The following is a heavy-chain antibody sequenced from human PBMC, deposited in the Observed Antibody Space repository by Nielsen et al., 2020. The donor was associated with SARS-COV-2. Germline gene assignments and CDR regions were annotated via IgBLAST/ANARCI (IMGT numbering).Heavy chain of an antibody. J-gene: IGHJ4*02. V-gene: IGHV3-74*01. CDR2: INSDGSST. CDR1: GFTFSSYW. D-gene: IGHD2-2*01. Sequence: GESLKISCAASGFTFSSYWMHWVRQAPGKGLVWVSRINSDGSSTSYADSVKGRFTISRDNAKNTLYLQMNSLRAEDTAVYYCAKVPIVVVPAAYGDYWGQGTLVTVSS. CDR3: AKVPIVVVPAAYGDY.